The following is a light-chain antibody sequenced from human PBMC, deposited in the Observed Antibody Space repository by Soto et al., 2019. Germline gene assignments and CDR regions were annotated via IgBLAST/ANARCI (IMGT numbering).Light chain of an antibody. V-gene: IGKV3-15*01. CDR2: GAS. CDR1: QSVSSSY. J-gene: IGKJ1*01. CDR3: QQFNNWPWT. Sequence: EIVLTQSTGTLSLSPGERATLSRRASQSVSSSYLAWYQQKPGQAPRLLIYGASTRATGIPARFSGSGSGTEFTLSISSLQSEDFAVYYCQQFNNWPWTFGQGTKVDIK.